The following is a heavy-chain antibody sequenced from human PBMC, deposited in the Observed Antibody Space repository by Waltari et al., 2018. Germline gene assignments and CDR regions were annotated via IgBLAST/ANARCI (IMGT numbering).Heavy chain of an antibody. J-gene: IGHJ4*02. CDR3: ARGELLWFGEFYDY. CDR1: GVSFRGYY. D-gene: IGHD3-10*01. CDR2: INHSGST. V-gene: IGHV4-34*01. Sequence: QVQLQQWGAGLLKPSETLSLTCAVYGVSFRGYYWRWIRQPPGKGLEWIGEINHSGSTNYSPTLKSRVTISVDTSKNQFSLKLGSVTAAETAVYYCARGELLWFGEFYDYWGQGTLVTVSS.